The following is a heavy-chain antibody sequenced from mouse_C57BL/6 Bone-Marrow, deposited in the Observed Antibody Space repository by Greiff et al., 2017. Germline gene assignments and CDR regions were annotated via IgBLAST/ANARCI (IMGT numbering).Heavy chain of an antibody. V-gene: IGHV1-80*01. D-gene: IGHD4-1*01. Sequence: LVESGAELVKPGASVKISCKVSGYAFSTYWMNWVKQRPGKGLEWIGQLYPGDGDTNYNGKFKGKDTLTADNSSSPAYMQLSSLTSGDSAVYFCARDWDYFDYWGQGNTLTVAS. CDR1: GYAFSTYW. J-gene: IGHJ2*01. CDR2: LYPGDGDT. CDR3: ARDWDYFDY.